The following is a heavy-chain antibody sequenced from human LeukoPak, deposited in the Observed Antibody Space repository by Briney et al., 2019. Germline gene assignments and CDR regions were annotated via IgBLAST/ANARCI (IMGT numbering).Heavy chain of an antibody. Sequence: PSETLSLTCTVSGGSISSYYWSRVRQPAGKALEWIGRIYTSGTTSYNPSLKSRVTISVDTSKNHFSLKLTSVTAADTAVYYCARGDTVTGTFDYWGQGALVTVSS. CDR3: ARGDTVTGTFDY. J-gene: IGHJ4*02. CDR2: IYTSGTT. CDR1: GGSISSYY. D-gene: IGHD6-19*01. V-gene: IGHV4-4*07.